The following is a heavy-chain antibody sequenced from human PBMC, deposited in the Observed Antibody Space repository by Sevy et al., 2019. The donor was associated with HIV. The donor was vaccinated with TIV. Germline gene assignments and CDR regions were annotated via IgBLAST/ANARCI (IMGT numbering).Heavy chain of an antibody. J-gene: IGHJ6*02. Sequence: GSLRLSCAASGFTVSSTYMSWVRQAPGKGLEWVSVIYRGGSTYYADSVKGRSVISRDNSKNTLYLEMNSLTAEDTAVYYCATSAVRFYYYGMDVWGQGTTVTVSS. CDR2: IYRGGST. V-gene: IGHV3-66*01. CDR3: ATSAVRFYYYGMDV. D-gene: IGHD2-2*01. CDR1: GFTVSSTY.